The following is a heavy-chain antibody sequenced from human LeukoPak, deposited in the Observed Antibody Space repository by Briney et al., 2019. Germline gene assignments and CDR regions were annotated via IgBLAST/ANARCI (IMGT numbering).Heavy chain of an antibody. CDR2: IYTSVST. J-gene: IGHJ5*02. CDR1: GGAISSYY. Sequence: SETLSLTCTVSGGAISSYYCSWILQPPGKELKWIGDIYTSVSTNYNPSLKTPVTISVDTSKNQFSLKLSSVTAADTAVYYCARHPLYSISMFAPWGQGTLVTVYS. D-gene: IGHD6-6*01. CDR3: ARHPLYSISMFAP. V-gene: IGHV4-4*09.